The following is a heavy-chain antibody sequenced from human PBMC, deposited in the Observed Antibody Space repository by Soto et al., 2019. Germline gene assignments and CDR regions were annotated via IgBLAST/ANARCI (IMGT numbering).Heavy chain of an antibody. J-gene: IGHJ1*01. Sequence: SETLSLTCTVSAGSISSYYSSWIRQPPGKGLEWIGYIYYAGTTTYNPSLQSRVSISLDTSKNEVSLKLTSVTAADTAVYFCARLGAFYQAMDSWGQGTLVTVSS. V-gene: IGHV4-59*08. D-gene: IGHD2-2*01. CDR2: IYYAGTT. CDR1: AGSISSYY. CDR3: ARLGAFYQAMDS.